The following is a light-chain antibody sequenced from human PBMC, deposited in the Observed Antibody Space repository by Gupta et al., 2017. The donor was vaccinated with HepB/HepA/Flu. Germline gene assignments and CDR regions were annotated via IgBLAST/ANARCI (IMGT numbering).Light chain of an antibody. V-gene: IGKV4-1*01. CDR3: QQYYSTPHT. Sequence: DIVMTQSPDSLAVSLGERATINCKSSQSVLYSSKNKNYLAWYQQKAGQPPKLLIYWASTRESGVPDRFSGSGSGTDFTLTINSLQAEDVAVYYCQQYYSTPHTFGQGTKLEIK. CDR2: WAS. CDR1: QSVLYSSKNKNY. J-gene: IGKJ2*01.